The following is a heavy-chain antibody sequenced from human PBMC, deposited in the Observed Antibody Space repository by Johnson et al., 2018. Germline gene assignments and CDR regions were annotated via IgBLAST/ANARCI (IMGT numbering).Heavy chain of an antibody. CDR1: GFTFSSYA. D-gene: IGHD2-15*01. CDR2: ISYDGSNK. V-gene: IGHV3-30*04. J-gene: IGHJ6*03. CDR3: AKDRGDCSGGGCFMNYYYYYMDV. Sequence: QVQLVQSGGGVVQPGRSLRLSCAASGFTFSSYAMHWVRQAPGKGLEWVAVISYDGSNKYYADSVQGRFTISRDNSKNTLYLQMNSLRAEDTAVYYCAKDRGDCSGGGCFMNYYYYYMDVWCKGTTVTVSS.